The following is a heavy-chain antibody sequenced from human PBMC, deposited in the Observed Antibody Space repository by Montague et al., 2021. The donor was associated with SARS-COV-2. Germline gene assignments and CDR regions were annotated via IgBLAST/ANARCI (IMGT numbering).Heavy chain of an antibody. D-gene: IGHD2-2*01. V-gene: IGHV3-21*01. CDR1: GFTFSSYS. Sequence: SLRLSCAASGFTFSSYSMNWVRQAPGRGLEWVSSISSSSYIYYADSVKGRFTISRDNAKNSLYLQMNSLRTEDTAVYYCARPAAMRAGWFDPWGQGTLVTVSS. CDR2: ISSSSYI. CDR3: ARPAAMRAGWFDP. J-gene: IGHJ5*02.